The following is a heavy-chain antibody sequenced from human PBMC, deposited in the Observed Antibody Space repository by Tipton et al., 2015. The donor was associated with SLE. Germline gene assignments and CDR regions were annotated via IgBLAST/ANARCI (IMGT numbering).Heavy chain of an antibody. D-gene: IGHD3-16*01. Sequence: GSLRLSCEASGFTFSSYWMHWVRQVPGKGLEWVSRVDNDGRSTSYADSVKGRFTIFRDNVKNTLYVQMTSLRPEDTAIYYCVRDPYGDGFDFWGQGTVVTVS. CDR2: VDNDGRST. CDR3: VRDPYGDGFDF. V-gene: IGHV3-74*01. CDR1: GFTFSSYW. J-gene: IGHJ3*01.